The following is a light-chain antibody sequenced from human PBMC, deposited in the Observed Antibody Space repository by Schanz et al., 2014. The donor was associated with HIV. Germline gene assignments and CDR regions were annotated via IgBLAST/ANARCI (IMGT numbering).Light chain of an antibody. J-gene: IGLJ3*02. V-gene: IGLV2-14*03. CDR2: DVT. CDR3: SSYTSSSTWV. CDR1: ESDVGGYNY. Sequence: QSALTQPASVSGTPGQSITISCTGSESDVGGYNYVSWHQQHPGKAPKLMIYDVTDRPSGVSNRFSGSKSGNTASLTISGLQDEDEADYYCSSYTSSSTWVFGGGTKLPVL.